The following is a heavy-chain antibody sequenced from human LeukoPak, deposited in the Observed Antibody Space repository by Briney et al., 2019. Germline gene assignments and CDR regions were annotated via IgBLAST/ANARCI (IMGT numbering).Heavy chain of an antibody. CDR2: ISGSGGST. CDR3: AKEGYASSWYRFDY. V-gene: IGHV3-23*01. Sequence: GGSLRLSCAASGFTFSSYAMGWVRQAPGKGLEWVSAISGSGGSTYYADSVKGRFTISRDNSKNMVYLQMNRLRADDTAVYHCAKEGYASSWYRFDYWGQGTLVTVSS. J-gene: IGHJ4*02. CDR1: GFTFSSYA. D-gene: IGHD6-13*01.